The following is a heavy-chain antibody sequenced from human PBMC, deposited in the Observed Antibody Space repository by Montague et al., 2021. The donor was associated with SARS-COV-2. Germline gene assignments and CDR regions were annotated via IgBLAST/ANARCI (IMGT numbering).Heavy chain of an antibody. V-gene: IGHV3-74*01. CDR2: INSDGSST. J-gene: IGHJ4*02. CDR3: ARDLEGIAAAGTGGFDY. CDR1: GFTFSSYW. Sequence: SLRLSCAASGFTFSSYWMHWVRQAPGKGLVWVSRINSDGSSTSCXDSVKGRFTISRDNAKNTLYLQMNSLRAEDTAVYYCARDLEGIAAAGTGGFDYWGQGTLVTVSS. D-gene: IGHD6-13*01.